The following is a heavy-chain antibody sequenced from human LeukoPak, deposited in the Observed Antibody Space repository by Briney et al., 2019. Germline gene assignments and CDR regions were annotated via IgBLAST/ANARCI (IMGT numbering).Heavy chain of an antibody. D-gene: IGHD2/OR15-2a*01. V-gene: IGHV3-48*02. CDR3: AIDLTWVPTL. CDR1: GLTYSCDN. Sequence: GGSLSLSCAGYGLTYSCDNMMWVRQARGEGREWVSYSSSSGNTRHYVVSVKCRDTIARDNAKNSGYLQMNSMRNEDTAVYYYAIDLTWVPTLGGEGTLVTVSS. CDR2: SSSSGNTR. J-gene: IGHJ4*02.